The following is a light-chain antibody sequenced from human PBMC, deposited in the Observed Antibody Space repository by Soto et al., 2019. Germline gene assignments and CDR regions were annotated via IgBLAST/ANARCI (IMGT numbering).Light chain of an antibody. CDR3: SSYASSSTRV. Sequence: QSALTQPASVSGSPGQSIAISCTGTSSDVGDYNYVSWYQQHPGKASKLMIFDVSNRPSGVSNRFSGSKSGNTASLTISGLQAEDEADYYCSSYASSSTRVFGGGTKLTVL. V-gene: IGLV2-14*01. CDR2: DVS. J-gene: IGLJ3*02. CDR1: SSDVGDYNY.